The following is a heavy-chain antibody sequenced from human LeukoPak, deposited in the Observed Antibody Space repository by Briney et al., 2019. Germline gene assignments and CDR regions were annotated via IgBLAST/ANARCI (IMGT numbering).Heavy chain of an antibody. Sequence: GGSLRLSCAAYGFTFSSYAMSWVRQAPGKGLEWVSAISGSGGSTYYADSVKGRFTISGDNSKNTLYLQMNSLRAEDTAVYYCAKKTTVTLDAFDIWGQGTMVTVSS. J-gene: IGHJ3*02. D-gene: IGHD4-17*01. CDR3: AKKTTVTLDAFDI. V-gene: IGHV3-23*01. CDR1: GFTFSSYA. CDR2: ISGSGGST.